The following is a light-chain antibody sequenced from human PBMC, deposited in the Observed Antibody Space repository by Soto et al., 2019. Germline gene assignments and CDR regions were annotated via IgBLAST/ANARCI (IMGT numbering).Light chain of an antibody. CDR2: GAS. CDR1: QSVSSSY. V-gene: IGKV3-20*01. Sequence: EIVLTQSPGTLSLSPGERATLSCRASQSVSSSYLAWYQQKPGQAPRLLIYGASSRATGIPDRFSGSGSGTAFTLTISRLEPEDVAVYYCQQHGSSPPVTFGQGTKLEIK. CDR3: QQHGSSPPVT. J-gene: IGKJ2*01.